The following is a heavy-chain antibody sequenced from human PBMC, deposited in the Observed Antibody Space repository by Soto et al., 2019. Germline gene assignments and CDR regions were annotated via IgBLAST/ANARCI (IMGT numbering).Heavy chain of an antibody. CDR3: ARDSDPWSLGADAFDI. J-gene: IGHJ3*02. CDR1: GFTFSSYG. D-gene: IGHD3-16*01. Sequence: QVQLVESGGGVVQPGRSLRLSCAASGFTFSSYGMHWVRQAPGKGLEWVAVIWYDGSNKYYADSVKGRFTISRDNSKNTLYLQMNSLRAEDTAVYYCARDSDPWSLGADAFDIWGQGTMVTVSS. CDR2: IWYDGSNK. V-gene: IGHV3-33*01.